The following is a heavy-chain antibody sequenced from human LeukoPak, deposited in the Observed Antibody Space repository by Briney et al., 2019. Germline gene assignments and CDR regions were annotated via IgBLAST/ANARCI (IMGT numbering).Heavy chain of an antibody. V-gene: IGHV4-39*07. CDR2: IYYSGST. CDR1: GGSISSSSYY. Sequence: SETLSLTCTVSGGSISSSSYYWGWIRQPPGKGLEWIGSIYYSGSTYYNPSLKSRVTISVDTSKNQFSLKLSSVTAADTAVYYCARDQGEGSSWFDWGQGTLVTVSS. J-gene: IGHJ4*02. D-gene: IGHD6-13*01. CDR3: ARDQGEGSSWFD.